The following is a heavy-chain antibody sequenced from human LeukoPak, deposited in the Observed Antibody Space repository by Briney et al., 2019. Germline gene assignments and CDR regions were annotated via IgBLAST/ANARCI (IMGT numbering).Heavy chain of an antibody. CDR1: GYTFTGYY. D-gene: IGHD4-11*01. Sequence: ASVKVSCKASGYTFTGYYMHWVRQAPGQGLEWMGWINPNSGGTNYAQKFQGRVTMTRDTSISTAYMELSKLRSDDTAVYYCARGPYSDYYFDYWGQGTLVTVSS. CDR3: ARGPYSDYYFDY. J-gene: IGHJ4*02. V-gene: IGHV1-2*02. CDR2: INPNSGGT.